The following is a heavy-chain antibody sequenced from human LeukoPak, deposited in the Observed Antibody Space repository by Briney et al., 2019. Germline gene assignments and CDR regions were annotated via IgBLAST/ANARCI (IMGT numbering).Heavy chain of an antibody. J-gene: IGHJ3*02. D-gene: IGHD3-10*01. V-gene: IGHV3-30*18. CDR2: ISYDGSNK. Sequence: PGRSLRLSCAASGFTFSSYGMPWVRQAPGKGLEWVAVISYDGSNKYYADSVKGRFTISRDNSKNTLYLQMNSLRAEDTAVYYCAKAPGGSGTAFDIWGQGTMVTVSS. CDR3: AKAPGGSGTAFDI. CDR1: GFTFSSYG.